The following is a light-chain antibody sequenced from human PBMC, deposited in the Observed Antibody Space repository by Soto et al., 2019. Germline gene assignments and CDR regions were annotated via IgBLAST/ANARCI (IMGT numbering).Light chain of an antibody. V-gene: IGKV3-11*01. CDR1: QSVSSY. J-gene: IGKJ5*01. CDR2: DAS. CDR3: QQRSNWPPGFT. Sequence: EIVLTQSPATLSLSPGERATLSCRASQSVSSYLAWYQQKPGQAPRLLIYDASNRATGIPARFSGSGSGTDFTLTISSLEPEDFAVYYCQQRSNWPPGFTFGQGTRL.